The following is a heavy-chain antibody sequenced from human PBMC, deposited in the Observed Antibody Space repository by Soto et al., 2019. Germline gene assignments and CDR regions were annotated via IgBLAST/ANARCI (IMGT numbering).Heavy chain of an antibody. CDR3: AKDLRWLRRGGYYFDY. J-gene: IGHJ4*02. V-gene: IGHV3-30*18. Sequence: PGGSLRLSCAASGFTFSSYGMHWVRQAPGKGLEWVAVISYDGSNKYYADSVKGRFTISRDNSKNTLYLQMNSLRAEDTAVYYCAKDLRWLRRGGYYFDYWGQGTLVTVSS. CDR1: GFTFSSYG. CDR2: ISYDGSNK. D-gene: IGHD5-12*01.